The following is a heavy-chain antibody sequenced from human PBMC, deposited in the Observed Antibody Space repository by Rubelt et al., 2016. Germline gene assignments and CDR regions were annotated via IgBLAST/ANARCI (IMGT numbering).Heavy chain of an antibody. D-gene: IGHD3-9*01. V-gene: IGHV1-69*06. Sequence: QVQLVQSGAEVKKPGSSVKVSCKASGGTFSSYAISWVRQAPGQGLEWMGGIIPIFGTANYAQKFQGRVTITADKSTSQAYLGLSSLRAEDTAVYYCASPPYDILTGYDYYYGMDVWGQGTTVTVSS. CDR3: ASPPYDILTGYDYYYGMDV. CDR2: IIPIFGTA. CDR1: GGTFSSYA. J-gene: IGHJ6*02.